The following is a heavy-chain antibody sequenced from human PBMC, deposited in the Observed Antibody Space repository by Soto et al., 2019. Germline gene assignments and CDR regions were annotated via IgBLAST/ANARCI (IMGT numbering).Heavy chain of an antibody. D-gene: IGHD1-26*01. V-gene: IGHV3-23*01. J-gene: IGHJ4*02. Sequence: PGGSLRLSCAASGFTFSSYAMSWVRQAPGKGLKWISAISDSGVRTYYADSVKGRFTISRDNSKNTLYLQMNSLRAEDTAVYYCAKSVVGATHEFNCWGQGTLVTVSS. CDR2: ISDSGVRT. CDR1: GFTFSSYA. CDR3: AKSVVGATHEFNC.